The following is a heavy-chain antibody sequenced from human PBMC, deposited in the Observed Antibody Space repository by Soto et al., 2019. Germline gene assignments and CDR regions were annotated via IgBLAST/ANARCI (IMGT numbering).Heavy chain of an antibody. V-gene: IGHV4-30-4*01. Sequence: QVQLQESGPGLVKPSQTLSLTCTVSDGSISSGDYYWSWIRQPPGKGLEWIGYIYYSGSTYYNPSLKSRVTISVDTSKNQFSLKLISVTAADTAVYYCARGRVYGLGREGYSAYWGQGTLVTVSS. J-gene: IGHJ4*02. CDR2: IYYSGST. CDR1: DGSISSGDYY. D-gene: IGHD3-10*01. CDR3: ARGRVYGLGREGYSAY.